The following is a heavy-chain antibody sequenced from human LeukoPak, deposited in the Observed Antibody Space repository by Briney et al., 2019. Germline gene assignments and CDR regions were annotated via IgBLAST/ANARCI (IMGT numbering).Heavy chain of an antibody. J-gene: IGHJ4*02. D-gene: IGHD6-19*01. CDR2: INHSGST. CDR1: GGSFSGYY. CDR3: ASIAVAGPRYYFDY. Sequence: SETLSLTCAVYGGSFSGYYCSWIRQPPGNGLEWIGEINHSGSTNYNPSLKSRVTISVDTSKNQVSLKLSSVTAADTAVYYCASIAVAGPRYYFDYWGQGTLVTVSS. V-gene: IGHV4-34*01.